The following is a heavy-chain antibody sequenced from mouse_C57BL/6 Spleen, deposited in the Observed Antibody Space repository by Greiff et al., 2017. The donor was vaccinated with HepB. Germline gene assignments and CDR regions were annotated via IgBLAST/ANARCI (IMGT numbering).Heavy chain of an antibody. CDR1: GYAFSSYW. D-gene: IGHD3-2*02. Sequence: VQLQQSGAELVKPGASVKISCKASGYAFSSYWMNWVKQRPGKGLEWIGQIYPGDGDTNYNGKFKGKATLTADKSSSTAYMQLSSLTSEDSAVYFCARSEATAQAPWFAYWGQGTLVTVSA. J-gene: IGHJ3*01. V-gene: IGHV1-80*01. CDR2: IYPGDGDT. CDR3: ARSEATAQAPWFAY.